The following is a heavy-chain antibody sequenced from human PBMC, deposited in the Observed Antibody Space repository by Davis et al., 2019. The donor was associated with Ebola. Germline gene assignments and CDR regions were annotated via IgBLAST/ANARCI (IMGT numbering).Heavy chain of an antibody. Sequence: SVKVSCKASGGTFSSYAISWVRQAPGQGLEWMGRIIPILGIANYAQKFQGRVTITADKSTSTAYMELSSLRSEDTAVYYCARDGGNWGSGGMDVWGQGTTVTVSS. J-gene: IGHJ6*02. CDR3: ARDGGNWGSGGMDV. CDR2: IIPILGIA. CDR1: GGTFSSYA. V-gene: IGHV1-69*04. D-gene: IGHD7-27*01.